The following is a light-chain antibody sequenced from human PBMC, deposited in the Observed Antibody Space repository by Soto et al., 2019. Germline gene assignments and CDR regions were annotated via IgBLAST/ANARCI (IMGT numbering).Light chain of an antibody. J-gene: IGKJ1*01. CDR1: QSIDRW. CDR3: KHYNIYGT. Sequence: DIQMTQSPSTLPASVGDRVTITCRASQSIDRWLAWYQQKPGKAPKILIYHASSLETGVPSRFSGSGSGTEFPLTISSLQLDYFATFYCKHYNIYGTFGKGTKLDIK. V-gene: IGKV1-5*01. CDR2: HAS.